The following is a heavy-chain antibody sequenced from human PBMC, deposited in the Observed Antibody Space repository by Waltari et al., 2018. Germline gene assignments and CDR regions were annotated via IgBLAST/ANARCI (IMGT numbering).Heavy chain of an antibody. CDR2: IKQDGSEK. D-gene: IGHD6-19*01. J-gene: IGHJ4*02. Sequence: EVQLVESGGGLVQPGGSLRRSCAASGFPLSSFWMNWVRQTPGKGLEWVAGIKQDGSEKYYADSVKGRFTISRDNAKNSLYLQMNSLRAEDTAVYYCATSGWYCFDYWGQGTLVTVSS. CDR3: ATSGWYCFDY. CDR1: GFPLSSFW. V-gene: IGHV3-7*01.